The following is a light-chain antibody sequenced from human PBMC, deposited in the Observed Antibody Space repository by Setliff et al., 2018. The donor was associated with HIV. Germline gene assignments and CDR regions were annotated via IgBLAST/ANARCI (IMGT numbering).Light chain of an antibody. V-gene: IGLV7-46*01. CDR1: TGVVTSGHY. J-gene: IGLJ3*02. Sequence: QAVVTQEPSLTVSPGGTVTLTCGSSTGVVTSGHYPYWLQRKPGQAPRTLIYDTSAKHSWTPSRFSGSLLGGKAALTLSGAQPEDEADYYCLLSSSGARPNWVFGGGTKVTVL. CDR3: LLSSSGARPNWV. CDR2: DTS.